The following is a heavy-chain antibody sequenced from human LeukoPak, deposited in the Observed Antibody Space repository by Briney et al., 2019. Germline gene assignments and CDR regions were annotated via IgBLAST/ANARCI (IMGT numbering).Heavy chain of an antibody. CDR3: ARSHTYYDSSGYLTGIDY. J-gene: IGHJ4*02. CDR1: GYTLTGYY. Sequence: ASVKVSRKATGYTLTGYYMHWMRQAPGQGLAWVGCINPNSGGTNYAQKFQGRVTMTRDTSISKAYMELSRLRSDDTAVYYCARSHTYYDSSGYLTGIDYWGQGTLVTVSS. CDR2: INPNSGGT. D-gene: IGHD3-22*01. V-gene: IGHV1-2*02.